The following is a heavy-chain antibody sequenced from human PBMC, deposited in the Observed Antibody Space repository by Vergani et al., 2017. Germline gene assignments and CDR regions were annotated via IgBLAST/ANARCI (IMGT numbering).Heavy chain of an antibody. D-gene: IGHD6-19*01. Sequence: QVQLVESGGGVVQPGRSLRLSCAASGFTFSSYGMHWVRQAPGKGLEWVAVIWYDGSNKYYADSVKGRFTISRDNSKNTLYLQMNSLKTEDTAVYYCTTGVAVAAPRNYWGQGTLVTVSS. J-gene: IGHJ4*02. CDR1: GFTFSSYG. CDR2: IWYDGSNK. CDR3: TTGVAVAAPRNY. V-gene: IGHV3-33*01.